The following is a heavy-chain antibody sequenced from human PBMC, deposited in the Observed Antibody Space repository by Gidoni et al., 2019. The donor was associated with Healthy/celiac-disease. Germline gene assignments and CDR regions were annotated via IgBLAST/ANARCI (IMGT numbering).Heavy chain of an antibody. V-gene: IGHV2-26*01. Sequence: HVTLKESGPVLVKPTETLTLTCTVSGFSHSHARMGVSWNRQPPGKALGWLAHLFSNDEKSYSTSLKNRITNSKDTSKSQVVLTMTNMDPVDTATYYCARVFGYSSRTSFDYWGQGTLVTVSS. D-gene: IGHD6-13*01. CDR3: ARVFGYSSRTSFDY. CDR2: LFSNDEK. CDR1: GFSHSHARMG. J-gene: IGHJ4*02.